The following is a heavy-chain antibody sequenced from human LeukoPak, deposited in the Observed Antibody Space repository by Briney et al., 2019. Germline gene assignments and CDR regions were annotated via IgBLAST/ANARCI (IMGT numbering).Heavy chain of an antibody. CDR3: TRDRPGYLDYDY. CDR2: IKEDGSAT. J-gene: IGHJ4*02. V-gene: IGHV3-7*04. CDR1: RGSFRTYL. D-gene: IGHD1-1*01. Sequence: GGSLRLSCADSRGSFRTYLMTWGRQAPGKGPEWVANIKEDGSATYYVDSVKGRFTISRDKAKKSLYLQMNSLRDEATAVYYCTRDRPGYLDYDYWGQGTLVTVSS.